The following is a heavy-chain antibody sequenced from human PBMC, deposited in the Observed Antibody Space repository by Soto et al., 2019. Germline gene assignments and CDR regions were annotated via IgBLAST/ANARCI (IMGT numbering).Heavy chain of an antibody. D-gene: IGHD6-13*01. V-gene: IGHV3-74*01. J-gene: IGHJ4*02. CDR3: TREVATVPDY. CDR2: ISPDGSIT. Sequence: EVQLVESGEGLVQPGGSLRLSCAASGFTFRSYWMHWVRQAPGKGLVWVSRISPDGSITNYADPVKRRFTISRDNAKNTLFLQMNSLRAEDTAVYYCTREVATVPDYWGQGTLVTVSS. CDR1: GFTFRSYW.